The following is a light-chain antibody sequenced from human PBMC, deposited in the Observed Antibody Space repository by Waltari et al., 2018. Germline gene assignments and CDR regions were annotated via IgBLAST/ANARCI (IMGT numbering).Light chain of an antibody. V-gene: IGKV1D-16*01. CDR1: QSISSW. Sequence: DIQMTQSPSSLSASVGDTVTITCRASQSISSWLAWYQQKPGKAPKLLMYKVSSLQSWVPSRFSGSGSGTDFTLTISSLQPEDFSIYYCLQYSSGPWTFGQGTKVEIK. CDR3: LQYSSGPWT. CDR2: KVS. J-gene: IGKJ1*01.